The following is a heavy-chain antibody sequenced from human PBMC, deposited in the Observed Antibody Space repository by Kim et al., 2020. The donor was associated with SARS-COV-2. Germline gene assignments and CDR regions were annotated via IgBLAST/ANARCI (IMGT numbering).Heavy chain of an antibody. D-gene: IGHD6-13*01. V-gene: IGHV1-46*01. CDR2: INPSGGST. Sequence: ASVKVSCKASGYTFTSYYMHWVRQAPGQGLEWMGIINPSGGSTSYAQKFQGRVTMTRDTSTSTVYMELSSLRSEDTAVYYCARGAVGAAAGSYNWFDPWGQGTLVTVSS. J-gene: IGHJ5*02. CDR1: GYTFTSYY. CDR3: ARGAVGAAAGSYNWFDP.